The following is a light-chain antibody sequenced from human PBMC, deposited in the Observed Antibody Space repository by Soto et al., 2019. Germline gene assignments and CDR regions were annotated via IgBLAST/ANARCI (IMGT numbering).Light chain of an antibody. CDR3: QQSYLTPYT. CDR1: LSMSTY. CDR2: SAS. J-gene: IGKJ2*01. V-gene: IGKV1-39*01. Sequence: DIQMTQSPSSLSASVGDRVTITCRASLSMSTYLNWYQQKPGNAPKLLIYSASSLQSGVPSRFSGSGSVTDFTLTISSLQPEDFATYFCQQSYLTPYTFGQGTKLEI.